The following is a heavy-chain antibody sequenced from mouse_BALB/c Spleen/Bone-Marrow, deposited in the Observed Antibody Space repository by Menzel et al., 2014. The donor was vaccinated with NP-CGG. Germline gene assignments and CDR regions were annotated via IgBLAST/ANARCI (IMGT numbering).Heavy chain of an antibody. V-gene: IGHV1S137*01. CDR1: GYTFTDYA. CDR3: ARDAMDY. Sequence: VQRVESGAELVRPGVSVKISCKGSGYTFTDYAMHWVKQSHAKSLEWIGVISTYYGDASSNQKFKGKATMTVDKSSSTAYMELARLTSEDSAIYYCARDAMDYWGQGTSVTVSS. J-gene: IGHJ4*01. CDR2: ISTYYGDA.